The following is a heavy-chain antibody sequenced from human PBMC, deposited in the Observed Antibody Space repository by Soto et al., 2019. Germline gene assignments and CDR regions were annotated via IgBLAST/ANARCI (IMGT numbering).Heavy chain of an antibody. V-gene: IGHV1-18*01. CDR2: ISAYNDYT. CDR3: AREGYYSGSGSYSPPRYYGMDV. J-gene: IGHJ6*02. Sequence: QVQLVQSGAEVKKPGSSVKVSCKASGYTFISYGISWVRQAPGQGLEWMGWISAYNDYTNYAQKRQGRVTMTTDTPARIASLELRSLRSEDTAVYYCAREGYYSGSGSYSPPRYYGMDVWGQGTTVTVSS. CDR1: GYTFISYG. D-gene: IGHD3-10*01.